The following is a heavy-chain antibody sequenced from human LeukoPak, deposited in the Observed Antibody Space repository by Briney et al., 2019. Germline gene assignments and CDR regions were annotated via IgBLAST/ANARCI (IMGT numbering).Heavy chain of an antibody. J-gene: IGHJ4*02. CDR1: GGSISSYY. V-gene: IGHV4-4*07. D-gene: IGHD1-26*01. Sequence: SETLSLTCTVSGGSISSYYWSWIRQPAGKGLEWIGRIYTNGSTNYNPSLKSRVTISVDTSKNQFSLKLSSVTAADTAVYYCARVLSVGAAYYFDYWGQGTLVTVSS. CDR2: IYTNGST. CDR3: ARVLSVGAAYYFDY.